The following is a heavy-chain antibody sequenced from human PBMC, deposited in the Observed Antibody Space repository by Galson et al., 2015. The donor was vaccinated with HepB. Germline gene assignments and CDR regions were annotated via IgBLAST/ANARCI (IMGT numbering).Heavy chain of an antibody. D-gene: IGHD3-22*01. CDR2: ISGSSGNT. CDR1: GFTFSSYA. J-gene: IGHJ4*02. CDR3: AKDSSPFPYCYDSRGYPQDY. V-gene: IGHV3-23*01. Sequence: SLRLSCAASGFTFSSYAMSWVRQAPGKGLEWVSAISGSSGNTYYADSVKGRFTISRDNSKNTLYLQMNSLRAEDTAVYYCAKDSSPFPYCYDSRGYPQDYWGQGTLVTVSS.